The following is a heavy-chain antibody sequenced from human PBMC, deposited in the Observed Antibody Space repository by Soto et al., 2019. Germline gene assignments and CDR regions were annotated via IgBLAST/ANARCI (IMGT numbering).Heavy chain of an antibody. Sequence: QVQLQESGPGLVRPSETLSLTCTVSGGSVNSYYWSWVRQTPGKGPEWIGYIFYSGSTNSNPSLKRRASMSVDTSKNRVSLRMSSLTAADTAVYYGAGVSPSSCGGDCAYFDSWGQGILVTVSS. CDR2: IFYSGST. CDR1: GGSVNSYY. CDR3: AGVSPSSCGGDCAYFDS. V-gene: IGHV4-59*02. J-gene: IGHJ4*02. D-gene: IGHD2-21*02.